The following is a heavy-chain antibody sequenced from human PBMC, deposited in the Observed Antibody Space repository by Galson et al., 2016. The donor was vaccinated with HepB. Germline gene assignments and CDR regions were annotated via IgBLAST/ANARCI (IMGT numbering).Heavy chain of an antibody. CDR2: INPGNGDT. CDR1: GYTFTNYL. V-gene: IGHV1-3*01. D-gene: IGHD6-13*01. J-gene: IGHJ5*02. Sequence: SVKVSCKGSGYTFTNYLIFWVRQAPGQRLEWMGWINPGNGDTKYSQKFQDRLTFTRDTSASTAYMELSSLRPEDTAVYYCAKNRVSAAAPRRRSNWIDPWGQGTLVTVSS. CDR3: AKNRVSAAAPRRRSNWIDP.